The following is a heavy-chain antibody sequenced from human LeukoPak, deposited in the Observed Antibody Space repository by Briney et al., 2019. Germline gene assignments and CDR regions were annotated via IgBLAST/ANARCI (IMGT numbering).Heavy chain of an antibody. Sequence: GGSLRLSCAASGFTFSSNRMHWVRQAPGKGLMWVSRMNGEGTTIDYADSVKGRFTVSRDYAKNTLFLQMNNLRTEDTALYFCATARNFRFEYWGQGSLVIVSA. J-gene: IGHJ4*02. D-gene: IGHD1-7*01. V-gene: IGHV3-74*01. CDR1: GFTFSSNR. CDR3: ATARNFRFEY. CDR2: MNGEGTTI.